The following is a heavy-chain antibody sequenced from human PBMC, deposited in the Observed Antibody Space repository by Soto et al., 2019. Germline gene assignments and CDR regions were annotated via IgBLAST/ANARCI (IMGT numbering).Heavy chain of an antibody. J-gene: IGHJ4*02. CDR3: ARGQQQLGSSFDY. D-gene: IGHD6-13*01. V-gene: IGHV1-2*04. CDR2: INPNSGGT. CDR1: GYTFTGYY. Sequence: QVQLVQSGAEVKKPGASVKVSCKASGYTFTGYYMHWVRQAPGQGLEWMGWINPNSGGTTYAQKFQGWVTMTRDTSISTAYMELSRLRSDDTAVYYCARGQQQLGSSFDYWGQGTLVTVSS.